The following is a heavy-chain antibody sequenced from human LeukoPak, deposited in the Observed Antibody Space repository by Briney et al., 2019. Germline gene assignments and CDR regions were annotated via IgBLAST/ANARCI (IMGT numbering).Heavy chain of an antibody. D-gene: IGHD2-2*01. J-gene: IGHJ4*02. CDR3: ARGRLRVVPAAIGY. V-gene: IGHV3-23*01. Sequence: PGGSLRLSCAASGFTFSSYAMSWVRQAPGKGLEWVSAISGSGGSTYYADSVKGRFTISRDNSKNTLYLQMNSLRAEDTAVYYCARGRLRVVPAAIGYWGQGTLVTVSS. CDR2: ISGSGGST. CDR1: GFTFSSYA.